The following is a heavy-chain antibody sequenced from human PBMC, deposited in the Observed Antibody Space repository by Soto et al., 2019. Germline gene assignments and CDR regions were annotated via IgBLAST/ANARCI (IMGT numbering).Heavy chain of an antibody. CDR1: GFTFSSYA. V-gene: IGHV3-23*01. CDR3: AKHGANNYYYYMDV. Sequence: GGSLSLSCAASGFTFSSYAMSWVRQAPGKGLEWVSAISGSGGSTYYADSVKGRFTISRDNSKNTLYLQMNSLRAEDTAVYYCAKHGANNYYYYMDVWGKGTTVTVSS. J-gene: IGHJ6*03. D-gene: IGHD1-26*01. CDR2: ISGSGGST.